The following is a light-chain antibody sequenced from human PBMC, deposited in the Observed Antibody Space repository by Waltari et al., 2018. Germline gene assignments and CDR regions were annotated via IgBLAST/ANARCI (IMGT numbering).Light chain of an antibody. Sequence: LPVLTQPPSASALLGASIKLTCTISRDHSTYTIDRSQQRPGRSPQYIMKVTRDGSHSKGGGIPDRFLGSSSGADRYLIISKLQSDDEAEYFWGESHTIDGQVGAVFGGGTKLTVL. CDR3: GESHTIDGQVGAV. J-gene: IGLJ2*01. CDR2: VTRDGSH. V-gene: IGLV4-3*01. CDR1: RDHSTYT.